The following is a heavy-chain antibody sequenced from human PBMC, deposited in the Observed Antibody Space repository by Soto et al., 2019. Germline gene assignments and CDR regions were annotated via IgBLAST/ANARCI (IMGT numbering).Heavy chain of an antibody. D-gene: IGHD3-10*01. CDR2: IHHSGST. J-gene: IGHJ6*02. CDR1: GGSITSHY. CDR3: ARQGFGQLHGLVDV. V-gene: IGHV4-59*08. Sequence: QVQLQESGPGLVKPSETLSLTCSVSGGSITSHYCSWFRQPPGKGLEWIGYIHHSGSTSYNPSLKSRVTISVDTSKNQFSLKVNSVTAADTALYYCARQGFGQLHGLVDVWGPGTTVTVSS.